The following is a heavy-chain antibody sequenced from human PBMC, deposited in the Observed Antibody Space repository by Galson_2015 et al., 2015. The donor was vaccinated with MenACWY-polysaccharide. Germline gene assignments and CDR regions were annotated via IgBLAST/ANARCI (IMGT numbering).Heavy chain of an antibody. D-gene: IGHD6-19*01. CDR3: ARVAGRDPFDY. J-gene: IGHJ4*02. V-gene: IGHV6-1*01. Sequence: CAISGDSVSSNSAAWSWIRQSPSRGLEWLGRTCYRSKWYNDYAVSVKSRITINPDTSKNQFSLQLNSVTPEDTAVYYCARVAGRDPFDYWGQGTLVTVSS. CDR1: GDSVSSNSAA. CDR2: TCYRSKWYN.